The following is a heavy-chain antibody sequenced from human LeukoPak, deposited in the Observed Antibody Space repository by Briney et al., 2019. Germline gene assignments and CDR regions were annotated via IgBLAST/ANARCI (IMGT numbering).Heavy chain of an antibody. Sequence: SETLSLTCTVSGGSISSSSYYWVWIRQPPGKGLEWIGYIYYSGSTNYNSSLRSRVTISVDTSKNQFSLKLSSVTAADTAVYYCARRVSSEAWFDPWGRGILVTVSS. CDR1: GGSISSSSYY. V-gene: IGHV4-61*05. CDR2: IYYSGST. CDR3: ARRVSSEAWFDP. D-gene: IGHD2-8*01. J-gene: IGHJ5*02.